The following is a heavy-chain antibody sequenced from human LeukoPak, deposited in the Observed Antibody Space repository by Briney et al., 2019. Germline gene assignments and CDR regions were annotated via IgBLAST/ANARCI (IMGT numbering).Heavy chain of an antibody. Sequence: HPGRSLRLSCAASGFTFSSYGMHWVRQAPGKGLVWVAVISYDGSNKYYADSVKGRFAISRDNSENTLYLQMNSLRAEDTAVYYCARYAEYAVSTPCYWGQGALVTVSA. V-gene: IGHV3-30*03. CDR1: GFTFSSYG. J-gene: IGHJ4*02. CDR3: ARYAEYAVSTPCY. CDR2: ISYDGSNK. D-gene: IGHD2-8*01.